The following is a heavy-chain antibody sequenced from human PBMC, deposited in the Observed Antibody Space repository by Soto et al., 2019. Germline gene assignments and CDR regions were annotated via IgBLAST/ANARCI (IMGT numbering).Heavy chain of an antibody. CDR3: ASARTSSCPVGCWFDP. D-gene: IGHD2-15*01. CDR2: IIPIFGTG. V-gene: IGHV1-69*12. J-gene: IGHJ5*02. CDR1: GGTFSSYA. Sequence: QVQLVQSGAEVKKPGSSVKVSCKASGGTFSSYAISWVRQAPGQGLEWMGGIIPIFGTGHYAQKFQGRVTITAAEPARAAYMERSSLRSEDTAVYDCASARTSSCPVGCWFDPWGQGTLVTVSS.